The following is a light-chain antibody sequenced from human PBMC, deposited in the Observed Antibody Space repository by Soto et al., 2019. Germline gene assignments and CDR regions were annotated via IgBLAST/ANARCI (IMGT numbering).Light chain of an antibody. J-gene: IGLJ1*01. Sequence: SYELTQPPSVSVAPGQMARITCGGNNIGSKSVHWYQQKPGQAPVLVVHDDSDRPSGIPERFSGSNSGNTATLTISRVEDGDEADYYCQVWDTSSDHPYVFGTGTKVTVL. CDR1: NIGSKS. V-gene: IGLV3-21*02. CDR3: QVWDTSSDHPYV. CDR2: DDS.